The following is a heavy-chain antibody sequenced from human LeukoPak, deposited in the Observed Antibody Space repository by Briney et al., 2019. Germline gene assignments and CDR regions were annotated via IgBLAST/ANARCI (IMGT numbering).Heavy chain of an antibody. J-gene: IGHJ4*02. CDR2: INHSGST. V-gene: IGHV4-34*01. CDR3: ARLSARGYSYAWDY. Sequence: SETLSLTCAVYGGSFSGYYWSWIRQPPGKGLEWIGEINHSGSTNYNPSLKSRVTISVDTSKNQFSLKLSSVTAADTAVYYCARLSARGYSYAWDYWGQGTLVTVSS. CDR1: GGSFSGYY. D-gene: IGHD5-18*01.